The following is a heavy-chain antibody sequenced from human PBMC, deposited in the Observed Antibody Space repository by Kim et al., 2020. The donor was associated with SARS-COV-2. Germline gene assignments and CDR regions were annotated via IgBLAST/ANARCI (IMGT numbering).Heavy chain of an antibody. CDR1: GGTFGSYA. Sequence: SVKVSCKASGGTFGSYAISWVRQAPGQGLEWMGGIIPIFGTANYAQKFQGRVTITADESTSTAYMELSSLRSEDTAVYYCAADYYDSSGYHPTIFDYWGQGTLVTVSS. CDR3: AADYYDSSGYHPTIFDY. CDR2: IIPIFGTA. D-gene: IGHD3-22*01. V-gene: IGHV1-69*13. J-gene: IGHJ4*02.